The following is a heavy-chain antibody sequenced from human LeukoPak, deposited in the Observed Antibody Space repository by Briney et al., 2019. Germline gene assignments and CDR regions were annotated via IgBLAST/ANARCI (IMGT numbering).Heavy chain of an antibody. D-gene: IGHD1-26*01. J-gene: IGHJ4*01. CDR2: VYYRGNT. V-gene: IGHV4-39*01. CDR3: SRLFSGSPGDY. Sequence: SETLSLTCAVSGGSISDSLYHWGWTRQPPGKGLEWIGSVYYRGNTYHNPSLKSRVTISVDMSKNQFSLKVNSVTAADTAVYLCSRLFSGSPGDYWGQGILVTVSS. CDR1: GGSISDSLYH.